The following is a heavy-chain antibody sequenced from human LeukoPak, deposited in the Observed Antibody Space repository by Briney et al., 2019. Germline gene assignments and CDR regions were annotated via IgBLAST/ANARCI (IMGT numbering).Heavy chain of an antibody. Sequence: SETLSLTCNVSGGSITITNHYWGWIRQPPGKGLEWIGSIYHTGSTYYNPSLKSRVTISVDTSKNQFSLKLSSVTAADTAVYYCARRGDVLVVGDAFDIWGQGTMVTVSS. CDR1: GGSITITNHY. D-gene: IGHD2-15*01. J-gene: IGHJ3*02. V-gene: IGHV4-39*01. CDR2: IYHTGST. CDR3: ARRGDVLVVGDAFDI.